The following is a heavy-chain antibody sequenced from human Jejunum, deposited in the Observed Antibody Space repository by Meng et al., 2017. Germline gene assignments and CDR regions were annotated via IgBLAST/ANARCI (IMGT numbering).Heavy chain of an antibody. Sequence: GESLKISCAASQFTFSSYKFHWVRQAPGKGLEWVSYISSSADTIHYADSGKGRFTISRDNAKNSLYLQMNSLRAEDTAVYYCAREYSSGWNFDFWGQGTLVTVSS. V-gene: IGHV3-48*03. CDR3: AREYSSGWNFDF. D-gene: IGHD6-19*01. CDR2: ISSSADTI. J-gene: IGHJ4*02. CDR1: QFTFSSYK.